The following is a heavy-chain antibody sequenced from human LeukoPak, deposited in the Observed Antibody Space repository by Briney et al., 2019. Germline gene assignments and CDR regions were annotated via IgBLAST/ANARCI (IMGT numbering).Heavy chain of an antibody. CDR3: ARVITGGYYFDY. Sequence: GGSLGLSCAASGFTVSSNYMNWVRQAPGKGLEWVSVIYSGGSTYYADSVKGRFTISRDNSKNTLYLQMNSLRAEDTAVYYCARVITGGYYFDYWGQGTLVTVSS. CDR1: GFTVSSNY. D-gene: IGHD7-27*01. J-gene: IGHJ4*02. CDR2: IYSGGST. V-gene: IGHV3-53*01.